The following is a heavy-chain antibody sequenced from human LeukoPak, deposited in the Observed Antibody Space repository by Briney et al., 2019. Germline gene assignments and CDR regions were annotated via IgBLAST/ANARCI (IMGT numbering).Heavy chain of an antibody. Sequence: GGSLRLSCAASGFTFSTYAMNWVRQAPGRGLEWVSTISSSGGDIYYADSVKGRFTISRDNSENTLYLQMNSLRAEDTAVYYCAKIPPYYYDRSGYYYFDYWSQGTLVTVSS. CDR2: ISSSGGDI. J-gene: IGHJ4*02. D-gene: IGHD3-22*01. CDR3: AKIPPYYYDRSGYYYFDY. CDR1: GFTFSTYA. V-gene: IGHV3-23*01.